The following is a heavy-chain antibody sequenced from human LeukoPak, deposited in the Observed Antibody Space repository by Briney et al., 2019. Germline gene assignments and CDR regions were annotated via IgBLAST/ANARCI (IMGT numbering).Heavy chain of an antibody. Sequence: AGGSLRLSCAASGFTFSNYAMRWVRQAPGKGLEWVSGISGSGDSTYYADSVKGRFTISRDNSKNTLYLQMGSLRAEDMAVYYCARVGASLPDAFDVWGQGTLVTVSS. J-gene: IGHJ3*01. CDR1: GFTFSNYA. D-gene: IGHD4/OR15-4a*01. CDR2: ISGSGDST. CDR3: ARVGASLPDAFDV. V-gene: IGHV3-23*01.